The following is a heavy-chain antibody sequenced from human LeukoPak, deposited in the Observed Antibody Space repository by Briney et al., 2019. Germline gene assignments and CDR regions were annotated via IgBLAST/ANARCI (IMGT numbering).Heavy chain of an antibody. D-gene: IGHD2-8*01. CDR1: GGSISSSGYY. CDR3: ARPGTNDDY. V-gene: IGHV4-39*07. CDR2: IYYSGST. Sequence: PSETLSLTCTVSGGSISSSGYYWGWLRQSPGEGLEWIGNIYYSGSTYYNPSLKSRVTISVDTSKNQFSLKLSSVTAADTAVYYCARPGTNDDYWGQGTLVTVSS. J-gene: IGHJ4*02.